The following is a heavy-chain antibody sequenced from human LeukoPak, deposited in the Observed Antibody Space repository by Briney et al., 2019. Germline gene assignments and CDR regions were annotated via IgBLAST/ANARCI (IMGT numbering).Heavy chain of an antibody. CDR1: GYTFTSYD. Sequence: EASVKVSCKASGYTFTSYDINWVRQATGQGLEWMGWMNPNSGNTGYAQKFQGRVTMTRDTSTSTVYMELSSLRSEDTAVYYCARVPYCSNGICYTHYYCDYWGQGTLVTVSS. J-gene: IGHJ4*02. V-gene: IGHV1-8*01. CDR3: ARVPYCSNGICYTHYYCDY. D-gene: IGHD2-8*01. CDR2: MNPNSGNT.